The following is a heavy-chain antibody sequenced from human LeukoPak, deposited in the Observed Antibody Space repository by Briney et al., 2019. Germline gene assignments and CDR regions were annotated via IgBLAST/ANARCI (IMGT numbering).Heavy chain of an antibody. CDR3: ARVGYSSSAYYFDY. J-gene: IGHJ4*02. CDR2: MFHSGNT. D-gene: IGHD6-6*01. CDR1: GGSINSYY. Sequence: SETLSLTCTVSGGSINSYYWSWIRQPPGKGLEWIGYMFHSGNTYYNPSLKSRVTISVDRSKNQFSLKVSSVTAADTAVYYCARVGYSSSAYYFDYWGQGTLVTVSS. V-gene: IGHV4-59*12.